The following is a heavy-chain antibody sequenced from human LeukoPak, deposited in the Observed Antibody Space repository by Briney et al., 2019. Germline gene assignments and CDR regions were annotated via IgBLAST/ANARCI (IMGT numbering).Heavy chain of an antibody. CDR1: GGSISSYY. D-gene: IGHD6-6*01. CDR2: IYYSGST. J-gene: IGHJ5*02. Sequence: SETLSLTCTVSGGSISSYYWSWIRQPPGKGLEWLGYIYYSGSTNYNPSLKSRVTISVDTSKNQYSLKLSAVTAADTAVYYCARGKFDSSSSFWFDPWGQGTLVTVSS. V-gene: IGHV4-59*01. CDR3: ARGKFDSSSSFWFDP.